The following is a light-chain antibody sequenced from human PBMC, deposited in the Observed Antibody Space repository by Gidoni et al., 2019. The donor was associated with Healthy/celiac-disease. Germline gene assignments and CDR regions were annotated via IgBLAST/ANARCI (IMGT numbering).Light chain of an antibody. CDR3: QQYNNWPSWT. Sequence: EIVMTQSPATLSVSPGERATLSCRAGQMVSSNFAWYQQKPGQAPRLRIYGASTRATGIPARFSGSGSGTEFTLTISSLQSEDFAVYYCQQYNNWPSWTFGQGTKVEIK. CDR1: QMVSSN. J-gene: IGKJ1*01. V-gene: IGKV3-15*01. CDR2: GAS.